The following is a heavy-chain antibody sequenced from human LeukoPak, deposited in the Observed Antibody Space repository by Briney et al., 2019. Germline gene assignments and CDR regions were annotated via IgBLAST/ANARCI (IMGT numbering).Heavy chain of an antibody. CDR1: GFTFSSYA. D-gene: IGHD3-16*01. Sequence: HPGGSLRLSCAASGFTFSSYAMSWVRQAPGKGLEWVSAISGSGGSTYYADSVKGRFTISRDNSKNTLYLQMNSLRAEDTAVYYCAKLGGHPLHNYYVGVWGKGTTVAVSS. CDR3: AKLGGHPLHNYYVGV. V-gene: IGHV3-23*01. J-gene: IGHJ6*03. CDR2: ISGSGGST.